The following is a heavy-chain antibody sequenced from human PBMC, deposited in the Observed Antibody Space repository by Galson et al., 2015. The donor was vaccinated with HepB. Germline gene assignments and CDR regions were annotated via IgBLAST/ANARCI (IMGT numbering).Heavy chain of an antibody. J-gene: IGHJ6*02. D-gene: IGHD3-22*01. V-gene: IGHV5-51*01. CDR2: IYPGDSDT. Sequence: QSGAEVKKPGESLKISCKGFGYSFSDYWIGWVRQMPGKGLEWMGIIYPGDSDTRYSPSFQGQVTISADKSISTAYLQWSSLKASDTAMYYCARQGGYYDTSFYYGINVWGQGTTVTVSS. CDR1: GYSFSDYW. CDR3: ARQGGYYDTSFYYGINV.